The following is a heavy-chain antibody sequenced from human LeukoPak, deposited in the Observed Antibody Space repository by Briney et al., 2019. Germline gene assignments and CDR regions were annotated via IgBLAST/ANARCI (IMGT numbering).Heavy chain of an antibody. D-gene: IGHD5-12*01. Sequence: ASVKVSCKASGYTFTGYYMHWVRQAPGQGLEWMGWINPNSGGTNYAQKFQGRVTMTRDTSISTAYMELSRLRSDDTAVYYCAKLVARENSPSDYWGQGTLVTVSS. CDR1: GYTFTGYY. CDR3: AKLVARENSPSDY. CDR2: INPNSGGT. V-gene: IGHV1-2*02. J-gene: IGHJ4*02.